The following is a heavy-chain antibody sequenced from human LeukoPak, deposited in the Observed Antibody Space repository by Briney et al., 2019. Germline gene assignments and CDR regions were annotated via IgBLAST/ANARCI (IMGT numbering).Heavy chain of an antibody. Sequence: ETLSLTCTVSGASISSDYWSWVRQAPGKGLEWASYISSSSSTIYYADSVKGRFTISRDNAKNSLYLQMNSLRAEDTAVYYCAKDGDYNSVDYWGQGTLVTVSS. CDR2: ISSSSSTI. D-gene: IGHD4-17*01. V-gene: IGHV3-48*01. CDR1: GASISSDY. CDR3: AKDGDYNSVDY. J-gene: IGHJ4*02.